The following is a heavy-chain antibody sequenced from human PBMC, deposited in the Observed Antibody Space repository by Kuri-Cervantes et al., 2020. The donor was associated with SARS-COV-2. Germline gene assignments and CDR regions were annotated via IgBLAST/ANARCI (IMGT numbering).Heavy chain of an antibody. CDR1: GGSISSYY. CDR3: AGKRGTDIVVVVNSYFDY. J-gene: IGHJ4*02. V-gene: IGHV4-59*01. CDR2: IYYNGNG. D-gene: IGHD2-15*01. Sequence: GSLRLSCTVSGGSISSYYWTWVRQPPGKGLEFIGYIYYNGNGYNPSLESRVTMSLDTSRNQFSLRLTSVTPADTAVYYCAGKRGTDIVVVVNSYFDYWGQGTLVTVSS.